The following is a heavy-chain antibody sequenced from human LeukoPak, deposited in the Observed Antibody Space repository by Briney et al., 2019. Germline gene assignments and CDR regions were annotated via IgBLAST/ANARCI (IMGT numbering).Heavy chain of an antibody. V-gene: IGHV3-48*01. Sequence: PGGSLRLSCAASGFTFSSYSMNWVRQAPGKGLEWISYISSSSSSIYYADSVKGRFTISGDNAKNSLYLQMNSLRAEDTAVYYCARKPISTSSDYWGQGTLVTVSS. CDR2: ISSSSSSI. CDR1: GFTFSSYS. CDR3: ARKPISTSSDY. D-gene: IGHD2-2*01. J-gene: IGHJ4*02.